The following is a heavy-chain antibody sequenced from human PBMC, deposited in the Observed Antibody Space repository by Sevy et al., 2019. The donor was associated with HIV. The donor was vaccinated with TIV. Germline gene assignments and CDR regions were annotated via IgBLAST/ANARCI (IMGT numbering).Heavy chain of an antibody. CDR1: GDSVSSNSAA. D-gene: IGHD4-17*01. CDR2: TYSRAKWCN. CDR3: AREGSGDYAHYTYYYGMDV. J-gene: IGHJ6*02. V-gene: IGHV6-1*01. Sequence: KQSPTISLTCAISGDSVSSNSAAWIWIRQSPSRALEWLGRTYSRAKWCNDYAVSVKSRITINPDTSKNQFSLQLNSVTPEDTAVYYCAREGSGDYAHYTYYYGMDVWGQGTVVTVSS.